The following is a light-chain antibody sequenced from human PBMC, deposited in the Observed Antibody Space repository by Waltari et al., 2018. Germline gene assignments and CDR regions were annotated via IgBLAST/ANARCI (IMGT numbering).Light chain of an antibody. CDR2: WAS. Sequence: DIVVTESPDSLPVSLGARATINCTSSQSVLPNSDKKNYLAWYQQTPGHPPKLLIYWASTRAAGVPGRFSGSGSGTDFTLTISGLQAEDVAIYYCQQCYSTPPTFGGGTKVEI. CDR1: QSVLPNSDKKNY. V-gene: IGKV4-1*01. CDR3: QQCYSTPPT. J-gene: IGKJ4*01.